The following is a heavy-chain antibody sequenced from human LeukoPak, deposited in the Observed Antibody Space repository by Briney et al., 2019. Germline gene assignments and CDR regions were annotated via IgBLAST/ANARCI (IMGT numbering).Heavy chain of an antibody. V-gene: IGHV3-66*01. CDR2: IYSGGST. CDR1: GFSVGDNY. D-gene: IGHD3-10*01. CDR3: ARGGRWYYGSGSPFFDY. Sequence: PGGSLRLSCAASGFSVGDNYMTWVRQAPGKGLEWVSIIYSGGSTHYADSVKGRFTISRDISKNMLYLQMNSLRDDDTAVYYCARGGRWYYGSGSPFFDYWGQGTLVTVSS. J-gene: IGHJ4*02.